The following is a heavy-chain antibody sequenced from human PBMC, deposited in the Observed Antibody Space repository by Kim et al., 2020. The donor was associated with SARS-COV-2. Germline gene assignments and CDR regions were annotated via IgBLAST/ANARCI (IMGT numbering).Heavy chain of an antibody. CDR1: GFTFSSYS. CDR3: ARVGYGSGAKGNYYFDY. D-gene: IGHD3-10*01. CDR2: ISSSSSYI. J-gene: IGHJ4*02. V-gene: IGHV3-21*01. Sequence: GGSLRLSCAASGFTFSSYSMNWVRQAPGKGLEWVSSISSSSSYIYYADSVKGRFTISRDNAKNSLYLQMNSLRAEDTAVYYCARVGYGSGAKGNYYFDYWGQGTLVTVSS.